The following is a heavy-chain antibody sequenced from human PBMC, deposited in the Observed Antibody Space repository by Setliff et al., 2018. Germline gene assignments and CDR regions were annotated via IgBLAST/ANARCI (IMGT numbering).Heavy chain of an antibody. Sequence: GGSLRLSCAASGFTFSSYWMSWVRQAPGKGLEWVANIKQDGSEKYYVDSVKGRFTISRDNAKNSLYLQMNSLRAEDTAVYYCARDGGGYYDSSGPRLDYWGQGTLVTVSS. D-gene: IGHD3-22*01. J-gene: IGHJ4*02. CDR3: ARDGGGYYDSSGPRLDY. CDR1: GFTFSSYW. CDR2: IKQDGSEK. V-gene: IGHV3-7*01.